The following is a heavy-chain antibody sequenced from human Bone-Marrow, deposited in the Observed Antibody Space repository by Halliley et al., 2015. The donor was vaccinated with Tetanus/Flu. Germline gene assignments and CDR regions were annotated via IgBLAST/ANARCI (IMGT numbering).Heavy chain of an antibody. Sequence: TLSLTCTVSGGSISNYYWTWIRQPPGKRPELIGYIYNSGSTIFNPSLKSRVTISLDTSKNQLSLNLISVTAADTAMYYCARGDSGHYWHFQHWGQGTLVSVSS. V-gene: IGHV4-59*01. CDR1: GGSISNYY. D-gene: IGHD6-19*01. J-gene: IGHJ1*01. CDR3: ARGDSGHYWHFQH. CDR2: IYNSGST.